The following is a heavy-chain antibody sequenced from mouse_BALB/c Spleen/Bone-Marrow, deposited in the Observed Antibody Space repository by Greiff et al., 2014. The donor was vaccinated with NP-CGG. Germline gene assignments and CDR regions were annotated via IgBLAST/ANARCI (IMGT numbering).Heavy chain of an antibody. V-gene: IGHV1-54*01. CDR1: LYSFTHYF. D-gene: IGHD3-3*01. CDR3: ARRDGSYFDY. CDR2: LPPLSGGT. J-gene: IGHJ2*01. Sequence: VHVLPSLPALFPPWPSFNFSFNSSLYSFTHYFIYFLNHIPLHFLYFILILPPLSGGTNYNEKFKGKATLTADKSSSTAYMQLRSLTSDDSAVYFCARRDGSYFDYWGQGTTLTVSS.